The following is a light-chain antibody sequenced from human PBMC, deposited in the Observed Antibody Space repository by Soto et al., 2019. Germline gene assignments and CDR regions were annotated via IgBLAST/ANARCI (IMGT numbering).Light chain of an antibody. CDR2: GAS. CDR1: QSVSSSY. CDR3: QQYGSSPQT. V-gene: IGKV3-20*01. J-gene: IGKJ5*01. Sequence: EIVLTQSPGTLSLSPGERATLSCRASQSVSSSYLAWYQQKPGQAPRLLIYGASSRATGIPDRFSGSGSGTDFTRTISRLEPEDFAVYYCQQYGSSPQTFGQGTRLDIK.